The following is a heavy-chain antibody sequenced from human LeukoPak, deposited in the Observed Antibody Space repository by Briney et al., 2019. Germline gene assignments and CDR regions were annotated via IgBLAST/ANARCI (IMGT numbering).Heavy chain of an antibody. D-gene: IGHD2-2*01. J-gene: IGHJ3*02. CDR3: AREPPVIVVVPAARAFDI. CDR1: GYTFTSYY. V-gene: IGHV1-46*01. CDR2: INPSGGST. Sequence: ASVNVSCKASGYTFTSYYMHWVRQAPGQGLEWMGIINPSGGSTSYAQKFQGRVTMTRDTSTSTVYMELSSLRSEDTAVYYCAREPPVIVVVPAARAFDIWGQGTMVTVPS.